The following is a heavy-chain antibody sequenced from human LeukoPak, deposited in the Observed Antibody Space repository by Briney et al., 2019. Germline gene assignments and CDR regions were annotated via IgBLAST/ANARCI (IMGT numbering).Heavy chain of an antibody. CDR3: AKDPDFNSGICYTFFDY. D-gene: IGHD2/OR15-2a*01. Sequence: FYADSVKGRFTISRNNSNNTLYLQMNNLRAEDMAVYYCAKDPDFNSGICYTFFDYWGQGTLVTVSS. V-gene: IGHV3-23*01. J-gene: IGHJ4*02.